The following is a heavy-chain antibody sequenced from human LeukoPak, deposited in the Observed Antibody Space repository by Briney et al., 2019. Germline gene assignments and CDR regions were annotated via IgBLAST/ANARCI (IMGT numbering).Heavy chain of an antibody. CDR2: IIPIFGTA. CDR1: GGTFSSYA. Sequence: GALVKVSCKASGGTFSSYAISWVRQAPGQGLEWMGGIIPIFGTANYAQKFQGRVTITADESTSTAYMELSSLRSEDTAVYYCARMERDSSGWYYFDYWGQGTLVTVSS. D-gene: IGHD6-19*01. V-gene: IGHV1-69*01. CDR3: ARMERDSSGWYYFDY. J-gene: IGHJ4*02.